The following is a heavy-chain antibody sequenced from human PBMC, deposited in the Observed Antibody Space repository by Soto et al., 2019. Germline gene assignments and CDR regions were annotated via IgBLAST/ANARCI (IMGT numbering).Heavy chain of an antibody. D-gene: IGHD3-22*01. CDR3: ARGPPSYYDSSGYYKYFDY. Sequence: QVQLVQSGAEVKKPGASVKVSCKASGYTFTSYGISWVRQAPGQGLEWMGWISAYNGNTNYAQKLQGRVTMTTDTSTSTAYMELRSLRADDTAVYYCARGPPSYYDSSGYYKYFDYWGQGTLVTVSS. CDR1: GYTFTSYG. V-gene: IGHV1-18*01. J-gene: IGHJ4*02. CDR2: ISAYNGNT.